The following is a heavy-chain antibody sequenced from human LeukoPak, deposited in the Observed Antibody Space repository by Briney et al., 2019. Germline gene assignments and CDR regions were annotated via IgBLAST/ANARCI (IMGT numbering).Heavy chain of an antibody. J-gene: IGHJ2*01. CDR1: GFTFSDSW. CDR2: ISSAGST. Sequence: GGSLRLSCAASGFTFSDSWMSWVRQTPGKGLEWVSGISSAGSTYYADSVKGRFTISGDNSKNTLFLQMNSLRDEDTALYYCATSRRTYWYFDLWGRGTLVTVS. CDR3: ATSRRTYWYFDL. V-gene: IGHV3-23*01.